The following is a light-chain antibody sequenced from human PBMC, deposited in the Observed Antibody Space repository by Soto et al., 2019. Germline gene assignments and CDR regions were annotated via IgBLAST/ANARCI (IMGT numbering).Light chain of an antibody. J-gene: IGLJ3*02. V-gene: IGLV1-51*01. CDR2: DDY. CDR3: QSYDSSLSGSV. CDR1: SSNVGNEF. Sequence: QSVLTQPPSVSAAPGQKVTISCSGSSSNVGNEFVSWYLQLPGTAPKLLIFDDYKRPSGIPDRFSGSKSGSTATLGITGLQTGDEADYYCQSYDSSLSGSVFGGGTKLTVL.